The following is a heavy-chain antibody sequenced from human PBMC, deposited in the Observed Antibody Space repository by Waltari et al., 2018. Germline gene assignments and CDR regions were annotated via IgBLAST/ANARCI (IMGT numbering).Heavy chain of an antibody. D-gene: IGHD3-16*01. Sequence: EVQLVESGGGLVQPGGSLRLSCAASGFTFSSYWMSWVRQAPGKGLEWVANIKQDGSEKYYVDSVKGRFTISRDNAKNSLYLQMNSLRAEDTAVYYCAREAGGSGDWFDPWGQGTLVTVSS. J-gene: IGHJ5*02. CDR3: AREAGGSGDWFDP. CDR1: GFTFSSYW. CDR2: IKQDGSEK. V-gene: IGHV3-7*01.